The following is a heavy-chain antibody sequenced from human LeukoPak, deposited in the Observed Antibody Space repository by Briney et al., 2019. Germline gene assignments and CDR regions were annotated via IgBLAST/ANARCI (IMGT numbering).Heavy chain of an antibody. J-gene: IGHJ3*02. V-gene: IGHV1-69-2*01. CDR3: ATGPLAGAFDI. CDR1: GYTFTDYY. Sequence: GASVKISCEVSGYTFTDYYMHWVQQAPGKGLEWMGLVDPEDGETIYAEKFQGRVTITADTSTDTAYMELSSLRSEDTAVYYCATGPLAGAFDIWGQGTMVTVSS. CDR2: VDPEDGET.